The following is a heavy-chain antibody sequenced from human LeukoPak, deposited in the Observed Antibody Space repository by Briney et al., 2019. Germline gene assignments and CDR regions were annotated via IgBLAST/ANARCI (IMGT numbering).Heavy chain of an antibody. D-gene: IGHD2-2*01. V-gene: IGHV3-33*06. CDR1: GFTFSSYG. CDR3: AKDGRYCSSNTCYQYFDS. J-gene: IGHJ4*02. CDR2: IGYDGSNK. Sequence: GGSLRLSCAASGFTFSSYGMPRGRQAPGQELEWVAVIGYDGSNKYYADSVKGRFTISRDNCKNTLYLQMNSLRAEDTAVYYCAKDGRYCSSNTCYQYFDSWGQGALVTVSS.